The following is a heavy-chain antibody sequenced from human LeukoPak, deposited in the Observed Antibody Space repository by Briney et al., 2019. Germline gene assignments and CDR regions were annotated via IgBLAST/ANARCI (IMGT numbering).Heavy chain of an antibody. V-gene: IGHV3-30*18. CDR2: ISYDGSNK. J-gene: IGHJ6*03. Sequence: GRSLRLSCAASGFTFSTYDLHWVRQAPGKGLEWVAVISYDGSNKYYADSVKGRFTISRDNSKKTLDLQMNSLRAEDTAVYYCAKDPGEAVPGYYMDVWGKGTTVTVSS. CDR1: GFTFSTYD. CDR3: AKDPGEAVPGYYMDV. D-gene: IGHD6-19*01.